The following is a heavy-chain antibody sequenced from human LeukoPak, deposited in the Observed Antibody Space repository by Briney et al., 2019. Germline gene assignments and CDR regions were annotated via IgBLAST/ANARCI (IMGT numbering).Heavy chain of an antibody. CDR1: GDSISSGGYF. CDR2: IYYSGTT. J-gene: IGHJ4*02. CDR3: ARLEVGDYVHIDY. V-gene: IGHV4-31*03. D-gene: IGHD4-17*01. Sequence: SETLSLTCTVSGDSISSGGYFWTWIRLLPGKGLEWIGYIYYSGTTFYNPSLKSRLTISVDTSKNQFSLKLSSVTAADTAVYYCARLEVGDYVHIDYWGQGTLVTVSS.